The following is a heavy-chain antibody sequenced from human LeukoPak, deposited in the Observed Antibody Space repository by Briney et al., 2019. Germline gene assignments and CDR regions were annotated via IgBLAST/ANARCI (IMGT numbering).Heavy chain of an antibody. D-gene: IGHD2-2*03. CDR3: ATHGSAHYYMDV. Sequence: AGGSLRLSCAASGFTFSSYGMHWVRQAPGKGLEWVAVISYDGSNKYYADSVKGRFTISRDNAKNTLYLQMNSLRAEDTAVYYCATHGSAHYYMDVWGKGTTVTISS. J-gene: IGHJ6*03. CDR2: ISYDGSNK. V-gene: IGHV3-30*03. CDR1: GFTFSSYG.